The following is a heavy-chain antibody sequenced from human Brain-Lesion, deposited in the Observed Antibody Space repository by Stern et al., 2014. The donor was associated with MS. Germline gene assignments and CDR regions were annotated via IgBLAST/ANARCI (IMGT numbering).Heavy chain of an antibody. Sequence: QMQLVQSGAEVKKPGASVKVSCKASGYTFTSYGISWVRQAPGQGLEWMGWISAYNGNTKYAQNLQGRATMTTDTSTSTAYMELRSLRSDDTAVYYCARDYYYDSSGYLDYWGQGTLVTVSS. V-gene: IGHV1-18*01. CDR3: ARDYYYDSSGYLDY. CDR1: GYTFTSYG. J-gene: IGHJ4*02. CDR2: ISAYNGNT. D-gene: IGHD3-22*01.